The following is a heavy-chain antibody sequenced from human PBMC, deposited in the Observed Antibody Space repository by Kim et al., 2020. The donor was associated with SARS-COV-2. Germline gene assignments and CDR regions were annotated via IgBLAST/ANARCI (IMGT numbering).Heavy chain of an antibody. V-gene: IGHV4-4*02. D-gene: IGHD6-19*01. CDR3: ARAGSSWRRETWYFDL. J-gene: IGHJ2*01. CDR2: IYPSGGT. Sequence: SETLSLTCAVSGGSISSSNWWSCVRQDPVKGLEWIGEIYPSGGTNYNPSLKSRVTISVDDSKNHFSLKLTSLTAADTAVYYCARAGSSWRRETWYFDLWGRGTWVTVSS. CDR1: GGSISSSNW.